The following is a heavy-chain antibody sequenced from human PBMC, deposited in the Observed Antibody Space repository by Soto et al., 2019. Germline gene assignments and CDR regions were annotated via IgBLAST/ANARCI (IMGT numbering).Heavy chain of an antibody. CDR3: ARLDAYCSGGSCYFRAFDY. Sequence: PGESLKISCKGSGYSFTSYWIGWVRQMPGKGLEWMGIIYPGDSDTRYSPSFQGQVTISADKSISTAYLQWSSLKASDTAMYYCARLDAYCSGGSCYFRAFDYWGQGTLVTVSS. D-gene: IGHD2-15*01. CDR2: IYPGDSDT. V-gene: IGHV5-51*01. J-gene: IGHJ4*02. CDR1: GYSFTSYW.